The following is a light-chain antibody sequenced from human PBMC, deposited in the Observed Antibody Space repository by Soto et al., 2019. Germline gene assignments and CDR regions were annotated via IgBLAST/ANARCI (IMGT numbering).Light chain of an antibody. V-gene: IGKV1-5*03. CDR2: KAS. Sequence: DIQMTQSPSTLSASVGDRVTITCRASQSIYSWLAWYQQKPGTAPKLLISKASSLESGVPSRFSGSGSGTEFTLTISSLQPDDFATYYCQQYHSYFRTFGQGTKVEIK. J-gene: IGKJ1*01. CDR1: QSIYSW. CDR3: QQYHSYFRT.